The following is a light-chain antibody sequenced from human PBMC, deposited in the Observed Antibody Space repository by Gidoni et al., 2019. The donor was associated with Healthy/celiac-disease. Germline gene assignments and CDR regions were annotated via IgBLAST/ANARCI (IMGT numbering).Light chain of an antibody. CDR3: QQYNSRPLT. J-gene: IGKJ4*01. Sequence: EIVMTQSPATLSVSPGERATLSCRASQSVSSYLAWYQQKPGQAPRLLIYGASTRATGIPARFSGSGSGTEFTLTISSLQSEDFAVYYCQQYNSRPLTFGGGTKVEIK. CDR2: GAS. CDR1: QSVSSY. V-gene: IGKV3-15*01.